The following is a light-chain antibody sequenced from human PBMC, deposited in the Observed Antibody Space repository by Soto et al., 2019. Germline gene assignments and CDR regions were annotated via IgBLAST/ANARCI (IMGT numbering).Light chain of an antibody. CDR2: DAD. V-gene: IGKV3-20*01. Sequence: EIVLTQSPATLSVSPWESGTLTCIASHSVSSTFLAWYQQKPGQAPTLLIYDADTRATGIPDRFSGSGFGTHFTLTISSLETEDFAMYYCQQSASSVTFGQGTRLEIK. CDR3: QQSASSVT. CDR1: HSVSSTF. J-gene: IGKJ5*01.